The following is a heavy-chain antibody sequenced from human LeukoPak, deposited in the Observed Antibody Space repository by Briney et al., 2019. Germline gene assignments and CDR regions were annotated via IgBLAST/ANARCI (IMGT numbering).Heavy chain of an antibody. CDR1: GYTFTSYG. J-gene: IGHJ5*02. CDR2: ISAYNGNT. V-gene: IGHV1-18*01. D-gene: IGHD2-15*01. Sequence: ASVKVSCKASGYTFTSYGISWVRQAPGQGLEWMGWISAYNGNTNYAQKLQGRVTMTTDTSTSTAYMELRSLRSDDTAVYYCARDEMVVAAQNNWFDPWGQGTLVTVSS. CDR3: ARDEMVVAAQNNWFDP.